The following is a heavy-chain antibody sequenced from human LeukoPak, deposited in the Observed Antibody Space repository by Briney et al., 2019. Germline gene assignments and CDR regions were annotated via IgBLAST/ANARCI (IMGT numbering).Heavy chain of an antibody. CDR3: ARKHETSAFLLAF. Sequence: PGGSLRLSCAASGSTFSNYAMSWVRQAPGKGLEWVSTISGSTVNTYYADSVKGRFTISRDNSKNTLYLQMNSLRAEDTAVYYCARKHETSAFLLAFWGQGTLVTVSS. D-gene: IGHD3-22*01. CDR2: ISGSTVNT. V-gene: IGHV3-23*01. CDR1: GSTFSNYA. J-gene: IGHJ4*02.